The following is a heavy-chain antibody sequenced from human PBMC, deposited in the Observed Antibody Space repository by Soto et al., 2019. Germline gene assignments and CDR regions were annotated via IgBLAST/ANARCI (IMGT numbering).Heavy chain of an antibody. CDR1: GYNFTNYW. V-gene: IGHV5-51*01. CDR3: ARGGSGSYYSTY. Sequence: VASLTLSCKVTGYNFTNYWVAWVRQMPGKGLEWMGIVFPGDSDTRYNPSFQGQVTFSADQSTGTAFLQWTSLKAPDTATYYCARGGSGSYYSTYWGQGTLVTVSS. CDR2: VFPGDSDT. D-gene: IGHD3-10*01. J-gene: IGHJ4*02.